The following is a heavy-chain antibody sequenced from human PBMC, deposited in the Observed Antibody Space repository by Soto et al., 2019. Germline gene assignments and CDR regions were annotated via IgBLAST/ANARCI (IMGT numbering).Heavy chain of an antibody. Sequence: GGSLRLSCAASGFTFSSYAMSWVRQAPGKGLEWVSAISGSGGSTYYADSVKGRFTISRDNSKNTLYLQMNSLRAEDTAVYYCAKDARTQDIVVVVAAISGGHDYWGQGTLVTVSS. CDR3: AKDARTQDIVVVVAAISGGHDY. D-gene: IGHD2-15*01. CDR1: GFTFSSYA. J-gene: IGHJ4*02. CDR2: ISGSGGST. V-gene: IGHV3-23*01.